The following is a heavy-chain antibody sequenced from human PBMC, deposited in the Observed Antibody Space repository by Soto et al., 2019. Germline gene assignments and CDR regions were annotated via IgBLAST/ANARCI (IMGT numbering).Heavy chain of an antibody. CDR1: GYTFTSYG. J-gene: IGHJ4*02. D-gene: IGHD1-26*01. Sequence: ASVNVSCNASGYTFTSYGISGVRQAPGQGLEWMGWISAYNGNTNYAQKLQGRVTMTTDTSTSTAYMELRSLRSDDTAVYYCARSYSGSYFSYWGQGTLVTVSS. CDR2: ISAYNGNT. CDR3: ARSYSGSYFSY. V-gene: IGHV1-18*04.